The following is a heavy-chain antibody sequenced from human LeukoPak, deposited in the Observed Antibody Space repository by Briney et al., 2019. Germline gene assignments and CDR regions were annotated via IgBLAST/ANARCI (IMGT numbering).Heavy chain of an antibody. D-gene: IGHD5-18*01. CDR2: IIPIFGTA. CDR1: GGTFSSYA. J-gene: IGHJ6*03. V-gene: IGHV1-69*05. CDR3: ARDRGDSYGYRFYYYYMDV. Sequence: ASVMVSCKASGGTFSSYAISWVRQAPGQGLEWMGRIIPIFGTANYAQKFQGRVTITTDESTSTAYMELSSLRSEDTAVYYCARDRGDSYGYRFYYYYMDVWGKGTTVTVSS.